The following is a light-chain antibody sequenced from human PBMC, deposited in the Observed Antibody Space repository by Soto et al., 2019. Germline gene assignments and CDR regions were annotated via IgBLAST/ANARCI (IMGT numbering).Light chain of an antibody. J-gene: IGKJ1*01. Sequence: DIQLTQSPSSLSASVGDRVTITCRASQSIDRYLHWYQEKPGKVPKLLIYAASSLACGVPSRFSGSGSGTDFTLTISSLQPEDFATYYCQQSYIAPRAFGQGTKVDIK. V-gene: IGKV1-39*01. CDR3: QQSYIAPRA. CDR2: AAS. CDR1: QSIDRY.